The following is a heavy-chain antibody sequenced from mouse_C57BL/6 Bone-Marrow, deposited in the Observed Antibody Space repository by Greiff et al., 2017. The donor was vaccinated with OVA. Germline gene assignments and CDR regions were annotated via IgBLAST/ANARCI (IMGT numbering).Heavy chain of an antibody. CDR3: ARKDPITTVGADY. Sequence: EVHLVESGGGLVKPGGSLKLSCAASGFTFSDYGLHWVRQAPEKGLEWVAYISSGSSTIYYADTVKGRFTISRDNAKNTLFLQMTSLRSEDTAMYYCARKDPITTVGADYWGQGTTLTVSS. V-gene: IGHV5-17*01. CDR2: ISSGSSTI. D-gene: IGHD1-1*01. J-gene: IGHJ2*01. CDR1: GFTFSDYG.